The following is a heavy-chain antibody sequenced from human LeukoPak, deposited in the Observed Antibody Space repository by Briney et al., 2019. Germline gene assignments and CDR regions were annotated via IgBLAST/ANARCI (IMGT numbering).Heavy chain of an antibody. D-gene: IGHD3-22*01. CDR1: GDTFNNYG. J-gene: IGHJ6*02. CDR3: ARDPPYGGYSLGYYYGLDV. CDR2: IGPIIPTT. Sequence: GASVKVSCKASGDTFNNYGISWVRQAPGQGLEWMGRIGPIIPTTKYAQKFQGRVTITADKSTNTAYMELSSLISADTAVYYCARDPPYGGYSLGYYYGLDVWGQGTTVIVSS. V-gene: IGHV1-69*04.